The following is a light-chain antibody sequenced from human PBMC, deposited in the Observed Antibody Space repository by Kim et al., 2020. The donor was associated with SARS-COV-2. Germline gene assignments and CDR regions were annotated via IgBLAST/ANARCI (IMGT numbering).Light chain of an antibody. Sequence: ELTQPPSASGTPGQRVTISCSGSSSNIGDNTVNWYQQRPGAAPKVVIYSNNQRPSGVPDRISGSKSGTSASLAISGLQSEDEADYYCAAWDDGLRGVVFGGGTQLTVL. V-gene: IGLV1-44*01. CDR1: SSNIGDNT. CDR3: AAWDDGLRGVV. J-gene: IGLJ2*01. CDR2: SNN.